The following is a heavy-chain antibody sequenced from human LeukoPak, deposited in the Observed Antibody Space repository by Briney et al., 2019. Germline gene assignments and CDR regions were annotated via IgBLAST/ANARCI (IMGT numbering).Heavy chain of an antibody. J-gene: IGHJ6*02. CDR1: GFTCCDYY. CDR3: AREGGYDFWSGFLYYYGMDV. CDR2: IFSGGSTI. D-gene: IGHD3-3*01. Sequence: PGGSLRLSCAGSGFTCCDYYMSWMRQGPGKGLEGGSYIFSGGSTIYYADSVKGRFTISRDNAKNSLYLQMNRLRAEATAVYYCAREGGYDFWSGFLYYYGMDVWGQGTTVTVSS. V-gene: IGHV3-11*01.